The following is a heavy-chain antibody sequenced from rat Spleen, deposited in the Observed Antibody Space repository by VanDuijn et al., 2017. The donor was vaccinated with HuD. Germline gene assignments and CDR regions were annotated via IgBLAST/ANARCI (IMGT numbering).Heavy chain of an antibody. D-gene: IGHD1-12*02. CDR2: ISAGGGST. Sequence: EVQLVESDGGLVQPGRSLKLSCAASGFTFSNYYMAWVRQAPTKGLEWVAYISAGGGSTYYRDSVKGRFTTSRDSAKSTLYLQMDSLRSEDTATYYCATDGYYDGTYYSVYVMDAWGQGVMVTVSS. CDR3: ATDGYYDGTYYSVYVMDA. V-gene: IGHV5-27*01. J-gene: IGHJ4*01. CDR1: GFTFSNYY.